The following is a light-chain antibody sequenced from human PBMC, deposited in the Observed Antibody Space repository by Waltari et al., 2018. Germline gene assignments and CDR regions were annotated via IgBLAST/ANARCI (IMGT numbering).Light chain of an antibody. J-gene: IGKJ1*01. CDR3: QQRSNWWT. CDR1: RSVGTY. Sequence: APSPRRASRSVGTYLDWYQHRPGQAPRLLIYDASKRATGIPARFSGSGSGTDFTLTITSLDPEDFAVYYCQQRSNWWTFGQGTKVEIK. CDR2: DAS. V-gene: IGKV3-11*01.